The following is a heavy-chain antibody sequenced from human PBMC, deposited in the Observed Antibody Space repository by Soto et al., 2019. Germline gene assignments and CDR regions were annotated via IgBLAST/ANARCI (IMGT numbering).Heavy chain of an antibody. CDR3: ARAPTGYGMDV. J-gene: IGHJ6*02. CDR2: ITTYNGNT. CDR1: RYIFTNYG. Sequence: QVQLVQSGVEVREPGASVKVSCKAVRYIFTNYGVSWVRQAPGQGLEWMGWITTYNGNTEYAQKFQGSVTMTTDASTITAYMKLGSLRSDDTAIYYCARAPTGYGMDVWGQGTTVTVSS. V-gene: IGHV1-18*01.